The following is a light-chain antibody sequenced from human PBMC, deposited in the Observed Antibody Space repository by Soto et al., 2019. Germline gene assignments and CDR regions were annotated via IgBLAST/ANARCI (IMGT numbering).Light chain of an antibody. Sequence: IVMTQSPATLSVSPWERATLSCRASQSVITDLAWYQQKPGQAPRLLIYDASTRATGIPARFSGSGSGTEFTLTISSLQSDDSALYFCQRYRDWPWKFGQGTKVDIK. J-gene: IGKJ1*01. CDR1: QSVITD. CDR3: QRYRDWPWK. V-gene: IGKV3-15*01. CDR2: DAS.